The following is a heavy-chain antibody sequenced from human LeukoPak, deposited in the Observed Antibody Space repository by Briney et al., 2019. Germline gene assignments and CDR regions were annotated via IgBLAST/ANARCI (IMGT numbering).Heavy chain of an antibody. J-gene: IGHJ6*03. D-gene: IGHD6-13*01. CDR3: ARDASQAAAGPTPRIYYYYYMDV. Sequence: KASQTLSLTCTGSGGSISSGSYYWSWIRQPAGKGLEWIGRIYTSGSTNYNPSLKSRVTISVDTSKNQFSLKLSSVTAADTAVYYCARDASQAAAGPTPRIYYYYYMDVWGKGTTVTISS. CDR2: IYTSGST. CDR1: GGSISSGSYY. V-gene: IGHV4-61*02.